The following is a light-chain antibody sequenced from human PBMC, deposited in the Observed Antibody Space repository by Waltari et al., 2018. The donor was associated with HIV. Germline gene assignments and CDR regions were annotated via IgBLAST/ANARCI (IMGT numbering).Light chain of an antibody. V-gene: IGLV3-27*01. J-gene: IGLJ3*02. CDR1: VLARQY. CDR2: KDN. CDR3: NSAADGEEV. Sequence: SFELTQPSPVSVSPGQTARTTCSGDVLARQYARWFQKKPGQAPLLLIYKDNGRPSGIPERFAGSSAGTTVTLTISGGQVEDEADYYCNSAADGEEVFGGGTKLTVL.